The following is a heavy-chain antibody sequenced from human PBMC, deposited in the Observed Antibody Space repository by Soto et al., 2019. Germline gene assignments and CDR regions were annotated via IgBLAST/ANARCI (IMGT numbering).Heavy chain of an antibody. CDR1: GGSISSYY. Sequence: PETLSLTCTVSGGSISSYYCSWIRQAAGKGLEWIGRIHTSGSPNYNPSLKSRVTMSADTSKNQFSLKLTSVTAADTAVYYCATGGTYFDYWGQGTLVTVSS. CDR3: ATGGTYFDY. J-gene: IGHJ4*02. CDR2: IHTSGSP. V-gene: IGHV4-4*07.